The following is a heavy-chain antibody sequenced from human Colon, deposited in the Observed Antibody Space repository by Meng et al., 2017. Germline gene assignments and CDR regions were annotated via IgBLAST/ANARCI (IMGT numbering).Heavy chain of an antibody. J-gene: IGHJ4*02. CDR3: ARDTLYGTDY. D-gene: IGHD4-17*01. V-gene: IGHV4-31*03. CDR2: MSDSGTT. Sequence: QVHLHESGPGLVRPSGDLSLVCTVSGGSIKSGGYHWSWVRQHPGKGLEYIGFMSDSGTTDYNPSLRSRVSISEIDSSKNQFSLRLRSVTAADTATYFCARDTLYGTDYWGQGVLVTVSS. CDR1: GGSIKSGGYH.